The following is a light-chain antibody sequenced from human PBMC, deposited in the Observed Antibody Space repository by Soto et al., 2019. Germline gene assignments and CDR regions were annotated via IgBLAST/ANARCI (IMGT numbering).Light chain of an antibody. CDR3: QLYHSSSYT. CDR1: QSVTSTY. J-gene: IGKJ2*01. V-gene: IGKV3-20*01. CDR2: GAS. Sequence: EIVLTQSPGTLSLSPGERATLSCRASQSVTSTYSAWYQQKPGQAPRLLIYGASRRATDIPDRFSGSGSGTDFTLTISRLEPEDFAVYYCQLYHSSSYTFGQGTKLEIE.